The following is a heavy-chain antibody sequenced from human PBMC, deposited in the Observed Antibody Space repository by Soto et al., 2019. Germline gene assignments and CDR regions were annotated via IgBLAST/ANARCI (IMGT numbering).Heavy chain of an antibody. D-gene: IGHD2-15*01. J-gene: IGHJ4*02. CDR1: GFTVSSNY. Sequence: GGSLRLSCAASGFTVSSNYMSWVRQAPGKGLEWVSVIYSGGSTYYADSVKGRFTISRDNSKNTLYLQMNSLRAEDTAVYYCARDDPKGYCSGGSCYFDYWGQGTLVTVSS. CDR2: IYSGGST. CDR3: ARDDPKGYCSGGSCYFDY. V-gene: IGHV3-66*01.